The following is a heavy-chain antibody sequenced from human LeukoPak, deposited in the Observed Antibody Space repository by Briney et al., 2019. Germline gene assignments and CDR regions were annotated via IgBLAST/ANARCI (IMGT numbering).Heavy chain of an antibody. CDR1: GFTFSRYA. CDR3: VKGGSSGYDYHLDY. CDR2: ISHNGGDT. D-gene: IGHD5-12*01. V-gene: IGHV3-64D*06. Sequence: GGSLRLSCSASGFTFSRYAMHWVRQAPGKGLEYLSGISHNGGDTYNADSVKGRFTISRDNSKNTLFLQMNSLRAEDTAVYYCVKGGSSGYDYHLDYWGQGTLVTVSS. J-gene: IGHJ4*02.